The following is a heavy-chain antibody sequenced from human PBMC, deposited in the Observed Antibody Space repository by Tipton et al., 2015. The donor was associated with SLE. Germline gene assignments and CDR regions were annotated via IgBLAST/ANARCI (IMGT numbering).Heavy chain of an antibody. D-gene: IGHD3-3*01. J-gene: IGHJ6*03. CDR1: GGSISSYY. V-gene: IGHV4-59*01. Sequence: TLSLTCTVSGGSISSYYWSWIRQPPGKGLEWIGYIYYSGSTNYNPSLKSRVTISVDTSKNQFSLKLSSVTAADTAVYYCARTPYDFWSAYYYYYMDVWGKGTTVTVSS. CDR2: IYYSGST. CDR3: ARTPYDFWSAYYYYYMDV.